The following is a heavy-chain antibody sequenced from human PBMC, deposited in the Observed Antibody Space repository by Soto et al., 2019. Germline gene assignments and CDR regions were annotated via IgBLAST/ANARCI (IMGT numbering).Heavy chain of an antibody. Sequence: PSETLSLTCTVSGGSISSYYWSWIRQPPGKGLEWIGYIYYSGSTNYNPSLKSRVTISVDTSKNQFSLKLSSVTAADTAVYYCASTYSSSLHYYGMDVWGQGTTVTVSS. CDR3: ASTYSSSLHYYGMDV. J-gene: IGHJ6*02. D-gene: IGHD6-6*01. CDR1: GGSISSYY. V-gene: IGHV4-59*01. CDR2: IYYSGST.